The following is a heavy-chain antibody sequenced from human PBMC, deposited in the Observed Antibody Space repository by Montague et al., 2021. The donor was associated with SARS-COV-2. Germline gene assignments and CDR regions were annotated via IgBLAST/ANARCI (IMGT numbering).Heavy chain of an antibody. CDR1: GFTFSSYS. CDR2: ISSSSSYI. Sequence: SLRLSCAASGFTFSSYSMSWVRQAPGKGLEWVSSISSSSSYIYXXXSXXGRFTISRDNAKNSLYLQLNSLRAEDTAVYYCARDFNYYYYYGMDVWGQGTTVTVSS. CDR3: ARDFNYYYYYGMDV. V-gene: IGHV3-21*01. J-gene: IGHJ6*02.